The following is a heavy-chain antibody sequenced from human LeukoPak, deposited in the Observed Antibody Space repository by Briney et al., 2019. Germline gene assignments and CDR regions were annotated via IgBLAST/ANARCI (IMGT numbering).Heavy chain of an antibody. CDR2: ILHNGDST. CDR3: ARLSSFAFDI. CDR1: GFTCSTYV. D-gene: IGHD3-16*02. V-gene: IGHV3-23*01. Sequence: QSGGSLRLSCAASGFTCSTYVMSWVRQAPGKGLEWLSLILHNGDSTYYADSVKGRFTNSRDNSKNTLYLQMNSLRAEDTAVYYCARLSSFAFDIWGQGTMVTVSS. J-gene: IGHJ3*02.